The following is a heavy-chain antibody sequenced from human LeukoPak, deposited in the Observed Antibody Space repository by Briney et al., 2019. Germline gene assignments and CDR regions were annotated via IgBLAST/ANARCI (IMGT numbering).Heavy chain of an antibody. D-gene: IGHD3-22*01. CDR3: ARSGGNYYDSSLIDY. CDR2: IYYSGST. Sequence: SETLSLTCTVSGGSISSSSYYWGWIRQPPGKGLEWIGSIYYSGSTYYNPSLKSRVTISVDTSKNQFSLKLSSVTAADTAVYYCARSGGNYYDSSLIDYWGQGTLVTVSS. J-gene: IGHJ4*02. CDR1: GGSISSSSYY. V-gene: IGHV4-39*07.